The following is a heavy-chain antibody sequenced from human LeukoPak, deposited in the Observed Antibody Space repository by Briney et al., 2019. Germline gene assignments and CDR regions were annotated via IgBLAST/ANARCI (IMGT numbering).Heavy chain of an antibody. Sequence: PSETLSLTCTVSRGSISSYYCSWIRQPPGKGLEWIGYSHYTGRTNYNPSLKSRVTISVDTSKRQFSLKLDSVTAADKAVYYCASSGYLPQTFDYWGPGALVTVSS. CDR1: RGSISSYY. J-gene: IGHJ4*02. D-gene: IGHD3-22*01. CDR2: SHYTGRT. CDR3: ASSGYLPQTFDY. V-gene: IGHV4-59*01.